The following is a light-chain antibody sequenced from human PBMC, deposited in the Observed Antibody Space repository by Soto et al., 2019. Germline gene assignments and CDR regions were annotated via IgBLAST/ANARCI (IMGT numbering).Light chain of an antibody. CDR3: QQYDNRSPLT. CDR2: GGS. CDR1: QSVWSN. J-gene: IGKJ4*01. Sequence: EVVMTQSPATLSLSPGGRATLSCRASQSVWSNLAWYQQRPGQAPRLLIYGGSTRATGVPAKFSGSGSGTEFTLTISSLQTEDFGVYYCQQYDNRSPLTFGGGTKVEI. V-gene: IGKV3-15*01.